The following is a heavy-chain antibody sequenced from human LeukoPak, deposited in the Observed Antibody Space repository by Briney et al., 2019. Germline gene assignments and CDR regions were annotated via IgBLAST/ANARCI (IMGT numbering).Heavy chain of an antibody. CDR2: IYHSGST. D-gene: IGHD2-2*02. V-gene: IGHV4-4*02. J-gene: IGHJ4*02. Sequence: SGTLSLTCAVSGGSISSSNWWSWVRQPPGKGLEWIGEIYHSGSTNYNPSLKSRVTISVDKSKNQFSLKLSSVTAADTAVYYCARGIVVVPAAIKFRTLDYWGQGTLVTVSS. CDR1: GGSISSSNW. CDR3: ARGIVVVPAAIKFRTLDY.